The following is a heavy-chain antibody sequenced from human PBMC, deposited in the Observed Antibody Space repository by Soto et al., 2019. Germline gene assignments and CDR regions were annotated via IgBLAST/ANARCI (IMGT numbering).Heavy chain of an antibody. CDR1: GGSISSGDYY. J-gene: IGHJ6*02. Sequence: PSETLSLTCTVSGGSISSGDYYWSWIRQPPGKGLEWIGYIYYSGSTYYNPSLKSRVTISVDTSKNQFSLKLSSVTAADTAVYYCARVGFNWNDDYYGMDVCGQGTTVTVSS. CDR3: ARVGFNWNDDYYGMDV. D-gene: IGHD1-20*01. V-gene: IGHV4-30-4*01. CDR2: IYYSGST.